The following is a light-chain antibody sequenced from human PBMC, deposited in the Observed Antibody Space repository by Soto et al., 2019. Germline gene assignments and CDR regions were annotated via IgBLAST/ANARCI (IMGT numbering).Light chain of an antibody. J-gene: IGLJ1*01. V-gene: IGLV1-40*01. Sequence: QSALTQPPSVSGAPGQRVTISCTGSNSNIGAGYDVHWYQQLPGTAPKLLIYGNSNRPSGVPDRFSGSKSGTSASLTITGLQAEDEADYYCQSYGDSLSGYVLGTGTKVT. CDR1: NSNIGAGYD. CDR2: GNS. CDR3: QSYGDSLSGYV.